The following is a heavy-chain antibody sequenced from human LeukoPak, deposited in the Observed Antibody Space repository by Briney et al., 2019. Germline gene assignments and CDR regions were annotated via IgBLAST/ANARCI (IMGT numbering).Heavy chain of an antibody. J-gene: IGHJ4*02. CDR1: GFTFRNYC. D-gene: IGHD1-26*01. Sequence: PGGSLRLSCVVSGFTFRNYCMTWIRQAPGKGLEWVSYISASGETTYYGDSVRGRFTISRDNAKNSLYLDMNTLKAEDTAVYYSARDPWWEILLYFYYWGQGTLVTVSS. CDR3: ARDPWWEILLYFYY. V-gene: IGHV3-11*04. CDR2: ISASGETT.